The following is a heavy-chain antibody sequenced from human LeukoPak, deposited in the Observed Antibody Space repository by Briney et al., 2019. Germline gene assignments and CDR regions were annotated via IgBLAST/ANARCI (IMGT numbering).Heavy chain of an antibody. CDR3: TTEGYYDILTGYYSDY. J-gene: IGHJ4*02. CDR2: IKSKTDGGTT. CDR1: GFTFSSYW. V-gene: IGHV3-15*01. D-gene: IGHD3-9*01. Sequence: GGSLRLSCAASGFTFSSYWMHWVRQAPGKGLEWVGRIKSKTDGGTTDYAAPVKGRFTISRDDSKNTLYLQMNSLKTEDTAVYYCTTEGYYDILTGYYSDYWGQGTLVTVSS.